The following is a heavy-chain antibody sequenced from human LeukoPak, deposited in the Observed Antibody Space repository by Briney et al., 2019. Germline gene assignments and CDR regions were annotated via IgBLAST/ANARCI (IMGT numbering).Heavy chain of an antibody. Sequence: SETLSLTYTVSGGSISSYYWSWIRQPPAKGLEWIGNIYYSGRTNHNPSLKSRVTISVDTSKNQFSLKLSSVTAADTAVYYCARENSGWYYFDSWGQGTLVTVSS. J-gene: IGHJ4*02. CDR1: GGSISSYY. D-gene: IGHD6-19*01. CDR3: ARENSGWYYFDS. CDR2: IYYSGRT. V-gene: IGHV4-59*01.